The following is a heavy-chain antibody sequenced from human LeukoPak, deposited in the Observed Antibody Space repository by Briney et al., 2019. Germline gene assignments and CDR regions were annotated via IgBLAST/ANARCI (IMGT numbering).Heavy chain of an antibody. CDR1: GGSMTTSY. Sequence: PSETLSLTCTVSGGSMTTSYWTWVRQVPGKRLEWIGYIYNTGTTNHNPSLKSRVTLSVDTSKNQFSLKLTSVTAADSAVYYCARQPNMGDYFFDYWGQGTLVTVSS. D-gene: IGHD3-16*01. J-gene: IGHJ4*02. V-gene: IGHV4-59*08. CDR2: IYNTGTT. CDR3: ARQPNMGDYFFDY.